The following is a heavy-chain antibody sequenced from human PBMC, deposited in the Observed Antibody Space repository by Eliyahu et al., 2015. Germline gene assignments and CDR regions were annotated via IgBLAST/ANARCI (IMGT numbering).Heavy chain of an antibody. CDR1: GGSFSGYY. V-gene: IGHV4-59*08. Sequence: QVQLQASGPGLVKPSETLALTCTVSGGSFSGYYWSWIRQPPGKGLEWIGYIDYFGNAKYNPSLPSRVTISGDPSKNHFSLEVNSVTAADTAVYYCAIRGSTSFFDYWGQGILVTVSS. D-gene: IGHD5/OR15-5a*01. J-gene: IGHJ4*02. CDR2: IDYFGNA. CDR3: AIRGSTSFFDY.